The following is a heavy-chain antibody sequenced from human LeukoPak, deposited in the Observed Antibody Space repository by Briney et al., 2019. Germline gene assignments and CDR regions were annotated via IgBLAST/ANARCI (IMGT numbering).Heavy chain of an antibody. V-gene: IGHV3-7*01. J-gene: IGHJ4*02. CDR3: RAGSGFGESTHYYFDY. CDR2: IKQDGSEK. CDR1: GFTFSSYW. D-gene: IGHD3-10*01. Sequence: GGSLRLSCAASGFTFSSYWMSWVRKAPGKGLEGVANIKQDGSEKYYVDSVKGRFTICRDNAKNSLYLHMNSLRAEDTAVYYCRAGSGFGESTHYYFDYWGQGTLVTVSS.